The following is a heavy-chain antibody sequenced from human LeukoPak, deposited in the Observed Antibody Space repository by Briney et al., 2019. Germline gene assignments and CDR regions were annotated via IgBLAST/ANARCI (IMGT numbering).Heavy chain of an antibody. CDR3: ARALGRIAAAGTRYFDY. V-gene: IGHV1-46*01. CDR1: GYTFTSYY. CDR2: INPSGGST. Sequence: ASVKVSYKASGYTFTSYYMHWVRQASGQGLEWMGIINPSGGSTSYAQKFQGRVTMTRDTSTSTVYMELSSLRSEDTAVYYCARALGRIAAAGTRYFDYWGQGTLVTVSS. J-gene: IGHJ4*02. D-gene: IGHD6-13*01.